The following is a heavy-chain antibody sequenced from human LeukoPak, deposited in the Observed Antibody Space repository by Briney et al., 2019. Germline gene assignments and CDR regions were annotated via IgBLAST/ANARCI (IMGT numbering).Heavy chain of an antibody. Sequence: ASVKVSCKASGYTFTSYGISWVRQAPGQGLEWMGWISAYNGNTNYAQKLQGRVTMTTDTSTSTAYMELRSLRSDDTAVNYCARDLVSSSSDIPSIDYWGQGTLVTVSS. CDR2: ISAYNGNT. J-gene: IGHJ4*02. CDR1: GYTFTSYG. CDR3: ARDLVSSSSDIPSIDY. V-gene: IGHV1-18*01. D-gene: IGHD6-6*01.